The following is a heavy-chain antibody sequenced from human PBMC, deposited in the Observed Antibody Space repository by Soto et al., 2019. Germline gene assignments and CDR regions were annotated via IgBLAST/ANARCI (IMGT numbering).Heavy chain of an antibody. CDR3: ARDGGNIITSWFDP. CDR1: GGSISSGDYY. D-gene: IGHD3-22*01. J-gene: IGHJ5*02. V-gene: IGHV4-30-4*01. CDR2: IYYSGST. Sequence: QVQLQESGPGLVKPSQTLSLTCTVSGGSISSGDYYWSWIRQPPGKGLEWIGYIYYSGSTYYNPSLERRVTTSVDTSKNPFSLKLSSVTAADTAVYYCARDGGNIITSWFDPWGQGTLVTVSS.